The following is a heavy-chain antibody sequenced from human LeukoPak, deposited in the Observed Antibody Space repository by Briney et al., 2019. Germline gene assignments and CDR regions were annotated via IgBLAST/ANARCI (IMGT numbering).Heavy chain of an antibody. V-gene: IGHV3-30*18. Sequence: GGSLILSCAASGFIFSNYAMSWVRPVPGRGLEWVAVISYDGSNTYYADSVKGRFTISRDNSKNTLYLQMNSLRAEDTAVYYCAKSPYCSSTSCYVSYSSYYYYYGMDVWGQGTTVTVSS. J-gene: IGHJ6*02. CDR2: ISYDGSNT. D-gene: IGHD2-2*01. CDR3: AKSPYCSSTSCYVSYSSYYYYYGMDV. CDR1: GFIFSNYA.